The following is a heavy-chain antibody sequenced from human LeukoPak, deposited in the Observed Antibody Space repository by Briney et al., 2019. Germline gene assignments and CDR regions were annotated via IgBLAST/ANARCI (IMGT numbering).Heavy chain of an antibody. CDR3: ARDISNYYDSSGYLLY. J-gene: IGHJ4*02. CDR1: GYTFTSYG. D-gene: IGHD3-22*01. Sequence: ASVKVSCKASGYTFTSYGISWVRQAPGQGLEWMGWISAYNGNTNYAQKLQGRVTMTTDTSTSTAYMELRSLRSDDTAVYYCARDISNYYDSSGYLLYWGQGTLVTVSS. V-gene: IGHV1-18*01. CDR2: ISAYNGNT.